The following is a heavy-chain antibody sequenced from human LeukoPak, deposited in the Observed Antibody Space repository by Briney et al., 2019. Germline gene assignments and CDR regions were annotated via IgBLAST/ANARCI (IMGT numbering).Heavy chain of an antibody. CDR3: AREGGDPIAVDSGAFDI. CDR2: ISYDGSNK. CDR1: GFTFRTYG. V-gene: IGHV3-30*03. J-gene: IGHJ3*02. Sequence: GGSLRLSCTVTGFTFRTYGMHWVRQAPGKGLEWVAVISYDGSNKYYADSVKGRFTISRDNSKNTLYLQMNSLRAEDTAVYYCAREGGDPIAVDSGAFDIWGQGTMVTVSS. D-gene: IGHD6-19*01.